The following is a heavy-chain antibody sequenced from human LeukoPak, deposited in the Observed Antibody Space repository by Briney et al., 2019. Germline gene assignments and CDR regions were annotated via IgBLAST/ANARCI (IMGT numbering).Heavy chain of an antibody. D-gene: IGHD6-13*01. CDR3: AREPTYSSSWYTSCDY. Sequence: GGSLRLSCVASGFSFSSHGMSWVRQAPGKGLEWVSGIIGGAGGTYYADSVKGRFTISRDNAKNSLYLQMNSLRAEDTAVYYCAREPTYSSSWYTSCDYWGQGTLVTVSS. J-gene: IGHJ4*02. CDR1: GFSFSSHG. V-gene: IGHV3-23*01. CDR2: IIGGAGGT.